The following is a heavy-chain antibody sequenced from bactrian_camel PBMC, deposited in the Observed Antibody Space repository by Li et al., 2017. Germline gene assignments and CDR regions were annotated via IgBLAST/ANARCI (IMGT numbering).Heavy chain of an antibody. CDR2: IDSGGGST. J-gene: IGHJ4*01. CDR1: GLSFSSYA. D-gene: IGHD6*01. V-gene: IGHV3S40*01. CDR3: ATSWNFTPADY. Sequence: DVQLVESGGGLVQPGGSLRLSCAVSGLSFSSYAMSWVRQAPGKGLEWVSAIDSGGGSTYYADSVKGRFTISRGNAKNTVYLQLNSLQTSDMARYYCATSWNFTPADYWGQGTQVTVS.